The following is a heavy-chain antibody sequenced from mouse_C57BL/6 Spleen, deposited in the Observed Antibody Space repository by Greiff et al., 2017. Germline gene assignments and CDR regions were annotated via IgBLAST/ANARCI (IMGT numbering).Heavy chain of an antibody. J-gene: IGHJ1*03. Sequence: QVQLQQPGAELVRPGTSVKLSCKASGYTFTSYWMHWVKQRPGQGLEWIGVIDPSDSYTNYNQKFKGKATLTVDTSSSTAYMQLSSLTSEDSAVYYCAKDYDSSHGYFDVWGTGTTVTVSS. V-gene: IGHV1-59*01. CDR1: GYTFTSYW. CDR2: IDPSDSYT. CDR3: AKDYDSSHGYFDV. D-gene: IGHD1-1*01.